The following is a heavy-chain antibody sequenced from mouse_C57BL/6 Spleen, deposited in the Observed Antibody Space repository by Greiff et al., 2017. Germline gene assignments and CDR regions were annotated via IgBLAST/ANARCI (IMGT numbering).Heavy chain of an antibody. CDR1: GYPFTSYW. J-gene: IGHJ4*01. D-gene: IGHD2-5*01. CDR2: INPSNGGT. Sequence: QVQLQQPGTELVKPGASVKLSCKASGYPFTSYWMHWVKQRPGQGLEWIGNINPSNGGTNYNEKFKSKATLTVDKSSSTAYMQLSSLTSEDSAVYYCARSFYSNYEDYYAMDYWGQGTSVTVSS. V-gene: IGHV1-53*01. CDR3: ARSFYSNYEDYYAMDY.